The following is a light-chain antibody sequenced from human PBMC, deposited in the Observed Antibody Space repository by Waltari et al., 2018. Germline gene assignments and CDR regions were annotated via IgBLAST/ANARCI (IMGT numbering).Light chain of an antibody. V-gene: IGKV3-15*01. Sequence: EIVLTQSPATLSVSPGERATLSCRASQSVSSNLAWYQHKPGQPPRLLIYGASTRPTGIPARFSGSGSGTEFTLTISSLQSEDFAVYYCQQYNSWPPRYTFGQGTNLESK. CDR1: QSVSSN. J-gene: IGKJ2*01. CDR2: GAS. CDR3: QQYNSWPPRYT.